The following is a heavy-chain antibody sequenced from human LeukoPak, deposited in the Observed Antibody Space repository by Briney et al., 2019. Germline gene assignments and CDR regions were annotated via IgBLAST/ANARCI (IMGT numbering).Heavy chain of an antibody. CDR1: GFTIDDYA. Sequence: GGSLRLSCAASGFTIDDYAMHWVRQAPGKGLEWVSGISWNSGSIGYADSVKGRFTISRDNAKNSLYLQMNSLRAEDTALYYCAKDSVSGAFGIWGKGTTVTISS. J-gene: IGHJ6*04. CDR3: AKDSVSGAFGI. CDR2: ISWNSGSI. V-gene: IGHV3-9*01. D-gene: IGHD1-26*01.